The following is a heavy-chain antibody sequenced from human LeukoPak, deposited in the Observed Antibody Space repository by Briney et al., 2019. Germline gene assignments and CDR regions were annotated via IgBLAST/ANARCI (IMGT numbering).Heavy chain of an antibody. J-gene: IGHJ4*02. D-gene: IGHD3-9*01. Sequence: PSETLSLTCAVYGGSFSGYYWSWIRQPPGKGLEWIGEINHSGSTNYNPSLKSRVTISLGTSKDQFSLKLSSVTAADTAVYYCVTFNYDILTGHSSRGDFDYWGQGTLVTVSS. CDR3: VTFNYDILTGHSSRGDFDY. CDR2: INHSGST. V-gene: IGHV4-34*01. CDR1: GGSFSGYY.